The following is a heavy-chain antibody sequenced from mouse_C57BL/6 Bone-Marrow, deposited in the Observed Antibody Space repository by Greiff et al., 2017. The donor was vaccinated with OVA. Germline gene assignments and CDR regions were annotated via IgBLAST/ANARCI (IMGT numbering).Heavy chain of an antibody. CDR1: GYTFTDYY. CDR2: INPYNGGT. V-gene: IGHV1-19*01. Sequence: EVKLQESGPVLVKPGASVKMSCKASGYTFTDYYMNWVKQSHGKSLEWIGVINPYNGGTSYNQKFKGKATLTVDKSSSTAYMELNSLTSEDSAVYYCARSRAPDYWGQGTTLTVSS. J-gene: IGHJ2*01. D-gene: IGHD3-3*01. CDR3: ARSRAPDY.